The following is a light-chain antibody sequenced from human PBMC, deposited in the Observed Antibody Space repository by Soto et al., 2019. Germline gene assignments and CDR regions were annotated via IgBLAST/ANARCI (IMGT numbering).Light chain of an antibody. Sequence: QSVLTQPPSASGTPGQKVTISCSGSSSNIGTHTVHWYQQLPEAAPKLLIYTNNLRPSGVPARFSGSKSGTSASLDISGLQSEDEADYYCATWDDSRNGVLFGGGTKVTVL. CDR2: TNN. CDR1: SSNIGTHT. J-gene: IGLJ2*01. V-gene: IGLV1-44*01. CDR3: ATWDDSRNGVL.